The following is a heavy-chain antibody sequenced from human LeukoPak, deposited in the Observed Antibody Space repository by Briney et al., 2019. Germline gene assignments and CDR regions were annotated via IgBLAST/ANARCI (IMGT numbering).Heavy chain of an antibody. CDR2: IKQDRSEI. CDR3: AREHYYDRTGFRG. J-gene: IGHJ4*02. CDR1: GFTFSNYW. D-gene: IGHD3-22*01. Sequence: GGSLRLSCAVSGFTFSNYWMSWVRQAPGKGLEWVANIKQDRSEIYYVDSVKGRFTISRDNAKNSLHLQMNSLRAEDTAVYRCAREHYYDRTGFRGWGQGTLVTVSS. V-gene: IGHV3-7*01.